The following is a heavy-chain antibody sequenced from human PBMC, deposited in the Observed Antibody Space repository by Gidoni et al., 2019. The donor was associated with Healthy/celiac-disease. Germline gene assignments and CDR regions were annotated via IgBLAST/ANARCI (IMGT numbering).Heavy chain of an antibody. CDR2: IYSGGST. CDR1: GFTVSSNY. J-gene: IGHJ6*02. Sequence: EVQLVETGGGLIQPGGSLRLSCAASGFTVSSNYMSWVRQAPGKGLEWVSVIYSGGSTYYADSVKGRFTISRDNSKNTLYLQMNSLRAEDTAVYYCATPVNVDTAMAQDYYYYGMDVWGQGTTVTVSS. CDR3: ATPVNVDTAMAQDYYYYGMDV. D-gene: IGHD5-18*01. V-gene: IGHV3-53*02.